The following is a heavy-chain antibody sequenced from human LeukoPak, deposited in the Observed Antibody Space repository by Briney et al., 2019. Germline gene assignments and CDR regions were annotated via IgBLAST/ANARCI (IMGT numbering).Heavy chain of an antibody. CDR3: AREERITMIVVVAYYFDY. Sequence: GGSLRLSCVASGFTFSSRDWMTWVRQAPGKGLEWVANIKQDGSEKYYVDSVKGRFTISRDNAKNSLYLQMNSLRAEDTAVYYCAREERITMIVVVAYYFDYWGQGTLVTVSS. CDR1: GFTFSSRDW. V-gene: IGHV3-7*01. CDR2: IKQDGSEK. D-gene: IGHD3-22*01. J-gene: IGHJ4*02.